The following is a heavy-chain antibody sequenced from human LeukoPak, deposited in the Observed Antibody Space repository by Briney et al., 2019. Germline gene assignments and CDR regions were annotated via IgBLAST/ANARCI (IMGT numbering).Heavy chain of an antibody. J-gene: IGHJ4*02. V-gene: IGHV5-51*01. Sequence: GEPLKTSCMGSGSSFTSYWIGWVRHLPGKDLEGMGVINPGDSDTRNSPSFQGQVTISADKSISTAYLQWSSLKASDTAMYYCARQTYCGGACTQFFDYWGQGTLVTVSS. CDR2: INPGDSDT. D-gene: IGHD2-21*02. CDR3: ARQTYCGGACTQFFDY. CDR1: GSSFTSYW.